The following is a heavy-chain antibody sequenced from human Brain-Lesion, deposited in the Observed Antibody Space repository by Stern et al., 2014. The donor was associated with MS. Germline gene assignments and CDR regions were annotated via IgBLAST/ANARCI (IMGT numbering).Heavy chain of an antibody. CDR2: FDPADGET. J-gene: IGHJ4*02. V-gene: IGHV1-24*01. CDR1: GHPLTDLA. CDR3: ATDRGIK. D-gene: IGHD3-10*01. Sequence: QVQLVQSGAEVKKPGASVTVSCNVYGHPLTDLAMHWLRQLPTKGLEWMGNFDPADGETAYARELQSSITRTGAASTGTAYMKLTALRSDDTAVYYCATDRGIKWGPGTLVTVSS.